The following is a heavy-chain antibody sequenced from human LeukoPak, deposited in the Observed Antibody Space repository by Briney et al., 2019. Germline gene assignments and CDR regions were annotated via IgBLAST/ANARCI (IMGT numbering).Heavy chain of an antibody. CDR3: ARERWDYSIDY. V-gene: IGHV3-48*01. CDR1: GFTFSSYS. D-gene: IGHD4-11*01. J-gene: IGHJ4*02. CDR2: ISSSSSTI. Sequence: GGSLRLSCAASGFTFSSYSMNWVRQAPGKGLEWVSYISSSSSTIYYADSVKGRFTISRDNAKNLLYLQMNSLRAEDTAVYYCARERWDYSIDYWGQRTLVTVSS.